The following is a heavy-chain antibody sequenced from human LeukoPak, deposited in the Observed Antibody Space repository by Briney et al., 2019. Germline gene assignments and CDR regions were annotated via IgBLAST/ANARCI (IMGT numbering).Heavy chain of an antibody. D-gene: IGHD2-2*01. J-gene: IGHJ1*01. CDR3: ARDAGYCSSSSCGAYFQH. Sequence: PSETLSLTCTVSGGSISSSTYYWGWIRQPPGKGLEWIGSISYSGNIYYNPSLKSRVTISVDTSKNQFSLKLSSVTAADTAVYYCARDAGYCSSSSCGAYFQHWGQGTLVTVSS. CDR2: ISYSGNI. V-gene: IGHV4-39*07. CDR1: GGSISSSTYY.